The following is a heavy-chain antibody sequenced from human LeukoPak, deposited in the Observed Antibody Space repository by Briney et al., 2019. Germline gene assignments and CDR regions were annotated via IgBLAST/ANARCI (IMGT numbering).Heavy chain of an antibody. Sequence: SETLSLTCTVSGGSVSSSSYYWGWIRQPPGKGLEWIGTIYYDGSTYYNPSLKSRVTISVDTSKNQFSLKLSSVTAADTAVYYCASRQFPGYSSGWYGFPERYRVGAFDIWGQGTMATVSS. CDR3: ASRQFPGYSSGWYGFPERYRVGAFDI. D-gene: IGHD6-19*01. V-gene: IGHV4-39*07. J-gene: IGHJ3*02. CDR1: GGSVSSSSYY. CDR2: IYYDGST.